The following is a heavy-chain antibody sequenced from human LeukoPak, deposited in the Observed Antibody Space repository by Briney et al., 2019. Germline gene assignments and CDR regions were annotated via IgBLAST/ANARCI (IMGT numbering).Heavy chain of an antibody. CDR2: IWYDGSNK. CDR3: ATLVYDFWSGYSLSQGAFDI. J-gene: IGHJ3*02. D-gene: IGHD3-3*01. V-gene: IGHV3-33*01. Sequence: GGSLRLSCAASGFTFSSYGMHWVRQAPGKGLEWVAVIWYDGSNKYYADSVKGRFTISRDNSKNTLYLQMNSLRAEDTAVYYCATLVYDFWSGYSLSQGAFDIWGQGTMVTISS. CDR1: GFTFSSYG.